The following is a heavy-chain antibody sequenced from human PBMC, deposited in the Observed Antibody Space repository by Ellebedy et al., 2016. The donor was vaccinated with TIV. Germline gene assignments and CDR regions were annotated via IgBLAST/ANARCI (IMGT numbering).Heavy chain of an antibody. CDR2: IIASGGST. J-gene: IGHJ4*02. CDR3: AKDRPSDY. Sequence: GESLKISCTASGFTFRSYAMSWVRQAPGKGLEWVSGIIASGGSTYYADSVKGRFTISRDNSENTLYMQMNNLRAEGTAVYYCAKDRPSDYWGQGTLVTVSS. CDR1: GFTFRSYA. V-gene: IGHV3-23*01.